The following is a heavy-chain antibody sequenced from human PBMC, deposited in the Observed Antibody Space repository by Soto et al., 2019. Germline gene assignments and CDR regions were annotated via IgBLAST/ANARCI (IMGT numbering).Heavy chain of an antibody. CDR1: GFSFSDYF. V-gene: IGHV1-46*01. D-gene: IGHD2-8*01. Sequence: ASVKVSCKASGFSFSDYFMHWVRQAPGQGLEWMGIINPSGDSRNYAQKFQGRVTITRDTSTSTVYMDLSSLRYEDTAVYYCARHKRPNSGTPDASSCFHTWGQGTPVTVSS. J-gene: IGHJ5*02. CDR3: ARHKRPNSGTPDASSCFHT. CDR2: INPSGDSR.